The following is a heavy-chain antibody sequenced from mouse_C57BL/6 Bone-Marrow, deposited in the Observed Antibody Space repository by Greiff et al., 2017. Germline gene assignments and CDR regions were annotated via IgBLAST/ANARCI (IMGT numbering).Heavy chain of an antibody. CDR1: GFSFNTYA. Sequence: EVQLVESGGGLVQPQGSLKLSCAASGFSFNTYAMNWVRQAPGKGLEWVARIRSKSNNYATYYADSVKDRFTISRDDSESMLYLQMNNLKTEDTAMYYCVRPYDYDELFAYWGQGTLVTVSA. CDR2: IRSKSNNYAT. D-gene: IGHD2-4*01. CDR3: VRPYDYDELFAY. V-gene: IGHV10-1*01. J-gene: IGHJ3*01.